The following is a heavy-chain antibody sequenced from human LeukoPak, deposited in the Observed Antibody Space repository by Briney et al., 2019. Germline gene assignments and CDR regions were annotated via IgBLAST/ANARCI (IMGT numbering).Heavy chain of an antibody. CDR2: IGYDGSNNYDGSSK. D-gene: IGHD1-26*01. J-gene: IGHJ4*02. CDR1: GFTFSSSG. V-gene: IGHV3-30*02. Sequence: GGSLRLSCAASGFTFSSSGMHWARQAPGKGLEWVTFIGYDGSNNYDGSSKYYADSVKGRFTISRDNSKNTLYLQMNSLRPEDTALYYCAKDYPSAVGASPFEYWGQGTLVTVS. CDR3: AKDYPSAVGASPFEY.